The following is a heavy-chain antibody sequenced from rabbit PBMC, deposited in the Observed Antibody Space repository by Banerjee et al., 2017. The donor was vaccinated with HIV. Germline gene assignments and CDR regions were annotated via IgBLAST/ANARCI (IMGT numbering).Heavy chain of an antibody. D-gene: IGHD4-1*01. V-gene: IGHV1S45*01. Sequence: QEQLVESGGDLVKPEGSLTLTCKASGLDFSSTYWICWVRQAPGKGLEWIGCIDTDWDSAFYASWVISRFTISKTSSTTVTLQMTSLTAADTAIYSCARTDDSSGWTRLDLWGPGTLVTVS. J-gene: IGHJ3*01. CDR2: IDTDWDSA. CDR3: ARTDDSSGWTRLDL. CDR1: GLDFSSTYW.